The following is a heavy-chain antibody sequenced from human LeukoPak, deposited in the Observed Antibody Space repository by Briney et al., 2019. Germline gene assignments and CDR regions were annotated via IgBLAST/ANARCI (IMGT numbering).Heavy chain of an antibody. CDR1: GFTFSSYE. CDR3: AKDHRGDGYKTYYFDY. Sequence: GGSLRLSCAASGFTFSSYEMNWVRQAPGKGLEWVSAISGSGGSTYYADSVKGRFTISRDNSKNTLYLQMNSLRAEDTAVYYCAKDHRGDGYKTYYFDYWGQGTLVTVSS. J-gene: IGHJ4*02. D-gene: IGHD5-24*01. CDR2: ISGSGGST. V-gene: IGHV3-23*01.